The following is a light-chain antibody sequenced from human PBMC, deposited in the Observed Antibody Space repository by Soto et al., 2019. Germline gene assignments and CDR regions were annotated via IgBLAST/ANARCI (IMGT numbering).Light chain of an antibody. CDR3: QQRSNWYT. CDR2: ASS. J-gene: IGKJ2*01. CDR1: QSVGSY. V-gene: IGKV3-11*01. Sequence: EIVLTQSPDTLSLSPGERATLSCRASQSVGSYLAWYQQKPGQAPRLLIYASSNRATGIPARFSGSGSGIDFTLTIISLEPEDFAVYYCQQRSNWYTFGQGTKLEIK.